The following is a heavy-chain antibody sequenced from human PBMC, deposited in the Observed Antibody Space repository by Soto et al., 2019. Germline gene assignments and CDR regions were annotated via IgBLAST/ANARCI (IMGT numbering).Heavy chain of an antibody. J-gene: IGHJ5*02. CDR2: INAGNGNT. V-gene: IGHV1-3*01. CDR1: GYTFTNYA. D-gene: IGHD3-10*01. CDR3: ARDVRRFGINWFDP. Sequence: QVQLVQSGAEVKKPGASVKVSCKASGYTFTNYAMHWVRQAPGQRLEWMGWINAGNGNTKYSEKFQGRVTITRDTSASTAYMELSSLRSEDTAVYYCARDVRRFGINWFDPWGQGTLVTVSS.